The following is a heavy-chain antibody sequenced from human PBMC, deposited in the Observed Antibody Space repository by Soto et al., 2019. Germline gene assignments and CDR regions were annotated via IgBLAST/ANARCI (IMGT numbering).Heavy chain of an antibody. CDR1: GGSITNYY. CDR2: MYTKERT. CDR3: ARDDYKDGGNNWFDP. J-gene: IGHJ5*02. V-gene: IGHV4-4*07. D-gene: IGHD3-16*01. Sequence: PSETLSLTCNVSGGSITNYYWSWIRQPAGKGLEWIGRMYTKERTNYNLSFKSRVTMSVDTSKNQFSLKLNAVTAADTAVYYCARDDYKDGGNNWFDPWGQGTLVTVSS.